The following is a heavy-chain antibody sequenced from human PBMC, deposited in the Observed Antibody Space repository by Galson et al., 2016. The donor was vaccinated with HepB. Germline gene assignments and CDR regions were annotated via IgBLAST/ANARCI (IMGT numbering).Heavy chain of an antibody. Sequence: SVKVSCKASGYAFITFYMHWVRQAPGQGLEWMGITNPASGSTDYAQKFQGRVTMTSDTSTSTVYMELSSLRSEDTAVYYCARAVRGDYVSPTSVLDRDHWGQGTLITVSS. CDR2: TNPASGST. CDR1: GYAFITFY. CDR3: ARAVRGDYVSPTSVLDRDH. D-gene: IGHD4-17*01. J-gene: IGHJ4*02. V-gene: IGHV1-46*01.